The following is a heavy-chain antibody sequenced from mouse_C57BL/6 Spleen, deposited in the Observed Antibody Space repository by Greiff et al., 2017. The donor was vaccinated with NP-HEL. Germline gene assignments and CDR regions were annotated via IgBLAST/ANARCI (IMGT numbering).Heavy chain of an antibody. J-gene: IGHJ3*01. CDR3: ARWGYYDYVTTFAY. D-gene: IGHD2-4*01. Sequence: QVQLKQPGAELVKPGASVKLSCKASGYTFTSYWMQWVKQRPGQGLEWIGEIDPSDSYTNYNQKFKGKATLTVDTSSSTAYMQLSSLTSEDSAVYYCARWGYYDYVTTFAYWGQGTLVTVSA. V-gene: IGHV1-50*01. CDR2: IDPSDSYT. CDR1: GYTFTSYW.